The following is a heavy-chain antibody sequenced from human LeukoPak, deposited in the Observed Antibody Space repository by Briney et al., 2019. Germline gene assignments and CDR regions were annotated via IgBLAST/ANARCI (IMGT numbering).Heavy chain of an antibody. D-gene: IGHD2-2*01. CDR3: ARVGCSSTSCYFGYYYYGMGV. CDR2: ISSSSSYV. V-gene: IGHV3-21*01. CDR1: GFTFSSYS. Sequence: GGSLRLSCAASGFTFSSYSMTWVRQAPGKGLEWVSSISSSSSYVYYADSVKGRFTISRDNAKNSLYLQMNSLRAEDTAVYYCARVGCSSTSCYFGYYYYGMGVWGQGTTVTVSS. J-gene: IGHJ6*02.